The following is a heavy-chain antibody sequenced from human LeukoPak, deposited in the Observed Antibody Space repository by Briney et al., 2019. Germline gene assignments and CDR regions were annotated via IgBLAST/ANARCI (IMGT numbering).Heavy chain of an antibody. V-gene: IGHV4-31*03. J-gene: IGHJ4*02. CDR2: IYYSGST. CDR3: ARSASGGSGVLDY. CDR1: GGSISSGGYY. D-gene: IGHD2-15*01. Sequence: PPQTLSLTCTVSGGSISSGGYYWSWIRQHPGKGLEWIGYIYYSGSTYYNPSLKSRVTISVDTSKNQFSLKLSSVTAADTAVYYCARSASGGSGVLDYWGQGTLVTVSS.